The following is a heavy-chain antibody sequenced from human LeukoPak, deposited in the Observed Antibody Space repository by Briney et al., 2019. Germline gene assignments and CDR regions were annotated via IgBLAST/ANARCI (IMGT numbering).Heavy chain of an antibody. J-gene: IGHJ6*02. Sequence: SVKVSCKASGYTFSSSAMQWVRLARGQRLEWIGWIVVGSGNTNYAQKFQERVTITRDMSTSTAYMELSSLRSEDTAVYYCAAGLEAATNMLDYYYYGMDVWGQGTTVTVSS. D-gene: IGHD5-24*01. CDR1: GYTFSSSA. CDR3: AAGLEAATNMLDYYYYGMDV. CDR2: IVVGSGNT. V-gene: IGHV1-58*02.